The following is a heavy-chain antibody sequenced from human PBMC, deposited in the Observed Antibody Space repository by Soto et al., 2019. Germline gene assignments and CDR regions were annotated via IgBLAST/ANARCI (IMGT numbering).Heavy chain of an antibody. J-gene: IGHJ3*02. D-gene: IGHD2-2*01. CDR3: ARVGGGYQLLHAFDI. CDR2: ISSSSSYI. V-gene: IGHV3-21*01. CDR1: GFTFSSYS. Sequence: GGSLRLSCAASGFTFSSYSINWGRQAPGKGLEWVSSISSSSSYIYYADSVKGRFTISRDNAKNSLYLQMNSLRAEDTAVYYCARVGGGYQLLHAFDIWGQGTMVTVSS.